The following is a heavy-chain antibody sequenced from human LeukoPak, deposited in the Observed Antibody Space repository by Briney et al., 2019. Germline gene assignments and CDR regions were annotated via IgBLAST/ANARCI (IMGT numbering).Heavy chain of an antibody. V-gene: IGHV3-7*04. CDR1: GLTFSGYW. CDR3: ARGSGDY. CDR2: IKPDGSEK. Sequence: GGSLRLSCAASGLTFSGYWMNWVRQAPGKGLEWVAKIKPDGSEKYYVDSVKGRFTISRDNAKNSLYLQMTSLRAEDTAVYYCARGSGDYSGQGTLVTVSS. J-gene: IGHJ4*02.